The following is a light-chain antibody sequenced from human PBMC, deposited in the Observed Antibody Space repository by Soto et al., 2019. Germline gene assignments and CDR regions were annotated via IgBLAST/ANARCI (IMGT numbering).Light chain of an antibody. Sequence: DIQMTQSPSSLSASVGDRVTITCQASQDISNYLNWYQQKPGKAPKLLIYDASNLETGVPSRFSGSGSGTDFTFTISSLQPEDIATYYYQQYDNLPGLTFGGGTTVEIK. CDR1: QDISNY. J-gene: IGKJ4*01. CDR3: QQYDNLPGLT. V-gene: IGKV1-33*01. CDR2: DAS.